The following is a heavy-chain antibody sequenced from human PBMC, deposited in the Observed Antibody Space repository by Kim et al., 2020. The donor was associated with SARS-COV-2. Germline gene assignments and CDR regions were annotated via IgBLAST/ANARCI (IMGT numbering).Heavy chain of an antibody. J-gene: IGHJ4*02. V-gene: IGHV4-59*01. CDR3: ARGYDSRGYYTYYFDS. CDR1: GGSISSYY. D-gene: IGHD3-22*01. Sequence: SETLSLTCTVSGGSISSYYWSWIRQPPGKGLEWIGYIYYSGSTKYNPSLKSRVTISVDMSNNQFSLKLSSLTTADTAVYYCARGYDSRGYYTYYFDSWGQGTLVTVSS. CDR2: IYYSGST.